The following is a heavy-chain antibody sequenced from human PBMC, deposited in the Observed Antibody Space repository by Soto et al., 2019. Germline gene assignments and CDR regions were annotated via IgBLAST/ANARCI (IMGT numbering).Heavy chain of an antibody. Sequence: QITLKESGPTLLKPTQTLTLTCTFSGFSLNTPAVGVNWIRQPPGKALEWLALIYWDDDNHYSPSLRSRLTVTKDTAKNQVVLTMTNMDPVDTGKYYCAHGSGWLSDFWGQGALVTVSS. D-gene: IGHD6-19*01. CDR2: IYWDDDN. V-gene: IGHV2-5*02. CDR3: AHGSGWLSDF. J-gene: IGHJ4*02. CDR1: GFSLNTPAVG.